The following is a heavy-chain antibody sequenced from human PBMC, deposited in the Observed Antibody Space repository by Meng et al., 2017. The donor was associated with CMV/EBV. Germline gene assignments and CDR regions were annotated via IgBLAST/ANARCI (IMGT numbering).Heavy chain of an antibody. CDR2: ISSSSSYI. V-gene: IGHV3-21*01. D-gene: IGHD2-2*01. J-gene: IGHJ4*02. CDR3: ARGSTNCLDY. Sequence: GGSLRLSCAASAFTFSSYTMNWVRQAPGKGLEWVSSISSSSSYIYYADSVRGRFTISRDNAENSLYLQMNSLRAEDTAVYYCARGSTNCLDYWGQGTLVTVS. CDR1: AFTFSSYT.